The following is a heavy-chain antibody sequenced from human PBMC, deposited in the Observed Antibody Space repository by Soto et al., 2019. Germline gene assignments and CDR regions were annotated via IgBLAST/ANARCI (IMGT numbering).Heavy chain of an antibody. CDR3: AMVDVYVHRDLHAF. CDR1: GYTFTRYG. Sequence: ASVKVSCKTSGYTFTRYGTGWARQAPGQGLEWMGWINTYNGNTNYAQNVQGRVTLTTDTSTSTAYMELRSLRSNDTAIYYCAMVDVYVHRDLHAFRGQGSTVPGSS. V-gene: IGHV1-18*01. J-gene: IGHJ6*02. CDR2: INTYNGNT. D-gene: IGHD2-8*01.